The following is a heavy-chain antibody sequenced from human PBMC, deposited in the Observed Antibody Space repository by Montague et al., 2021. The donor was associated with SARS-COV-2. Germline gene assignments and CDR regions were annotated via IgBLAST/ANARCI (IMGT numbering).Heavy chain of an antibody. D-gene: IGHD2-15*01. V-gene: IGHV4-39*02. J-gene: IGHJ4*02. CDR3: ARDQGVYCSGGSCYNFDS. CDR2: IYYGGST. CDR1: GGSINTYYY. Sequence: SETRSLTCTVSGGSINTYYYWGWIRQPPGKGLEWIGSIYYGGSTYYNPSLKSRVTISVDTSMNYFSLKLSSVTAADTAVYYCARDQGVYCSGGSCYNFDSWGQGTLVTVSS.